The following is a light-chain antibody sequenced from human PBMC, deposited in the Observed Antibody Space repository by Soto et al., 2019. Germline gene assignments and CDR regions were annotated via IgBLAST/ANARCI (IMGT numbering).Light chain of an antibody. V-gene: IGLV6-57*04. Sequence: NFMLTQPHSVSQSPGKTVTISCTRSSGSIASNYVQWYQQRPCSAPTTVIYADNHRPSGVPDRFSGSIDSSSNSASLTISGLKTEDEADYYCQSYDSSTQVFGGGTQLTVL. J-gene: IGLJ2*01. CDR2: ADN. CDR3: QSYDSSTQV. CDR1: SGSIASNY.